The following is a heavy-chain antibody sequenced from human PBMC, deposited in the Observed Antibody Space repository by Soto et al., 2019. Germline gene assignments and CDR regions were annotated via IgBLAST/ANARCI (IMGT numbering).Heavy chain of an antibody. Sequence: SETLSLTCTVSGGSVSSGSYYWSWIRQPPGKGLEWIGYIYYSGSTNYNPSLKSRVTISVDTSKNQFSLKLSSVTAADTAVYYCARAVAGYWFDPWGRGTLVTVSS. V-gene: IGHV4-61*01. CDR3: ARAVAGYWFDP. CDR1: GGSVSSGSYY. J-gene: IGHJ5*02. CDR2: IYYSGST. D-gene: IGHD6-19*01.